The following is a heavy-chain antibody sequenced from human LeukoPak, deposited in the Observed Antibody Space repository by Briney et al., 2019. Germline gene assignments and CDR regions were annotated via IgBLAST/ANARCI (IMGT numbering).Heavy chain of an antibody. CDR2: ISAYNGNT. CDR1: GYTFTSYG. CDR3: ARDTCSSTSCYAGVRGFDY. D-gene: IGHD2-2*01. V-gene: IGHV1-18*01. J-gene: IGHJ4*02. Sequence: GASVKVSCKASGYTFTSYGISWVRQAPGQGLEWMGWISAYNGNTNYAQKPQGRVTMTTDTSTSTAYMELRSLRSDDTAVYYCARDTCSSTSCYAGVRGFDYWGQGTLVTVSS.